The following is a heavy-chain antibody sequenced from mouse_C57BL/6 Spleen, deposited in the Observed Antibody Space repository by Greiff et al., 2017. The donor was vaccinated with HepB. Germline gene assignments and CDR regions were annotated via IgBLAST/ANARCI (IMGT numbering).Heavy chain of an antibody. V-gene: IGHV1-64*01. CDR3: ARAPHCYGSSFSFDC. D-gene: IGHD1-1*01. CDR2: IHPNSGST. Sequence: VQLQQPGAELVKPGASVKLSCKASGYTFTSYWMHWVKQRPGQGLEWIGMIHPNSGSTNYNEKFKSKATLTVDKSSSTAYMQLSSLTSEDSAVYYYARAPHCYGSSFSFDCWGQGATLTVSS. J-gene: IGHJ2*01. CDR1: GYTFTSYW.